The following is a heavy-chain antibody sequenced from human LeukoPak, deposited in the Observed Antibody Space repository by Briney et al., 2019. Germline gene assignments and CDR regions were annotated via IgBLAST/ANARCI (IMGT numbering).Heavy chain of an antibody. CDR3: ARTKKVDYGGYENYFDY. J-gene: IGHJ4*02. Sequence: SETLSLTCAVYGGSFSGYYWSWIRQPPGKGLEWIGEINHSGSTNYNPSLKSRVTISVDTSKNQFSLKLSSVTAADTAVYYCARTKKVDYGGYENYFDYWGQGTLVTVSS. CDR1: GGSFSGYY. D-gene: IGHD4-17*01. V-gene: IGHV4-34*01. CDR2: INHSGST.